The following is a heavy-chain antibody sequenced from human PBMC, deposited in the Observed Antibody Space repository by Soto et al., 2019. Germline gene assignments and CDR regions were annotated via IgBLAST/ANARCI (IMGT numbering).Heavy chain of an antibody. CDR1: GFTFSSYS. D-gene: IGHD3-22*01. CDR2: ISSSSSTI. CDR3: ERDQGDSSGYYPPPYGMDV. V-gene: IGHV3-48*02. Sequence: PGGSLRLSCAASGFTFSSYSMNWVRQAPGKGLEWVSYISSSSSTIYYADSVKGRFTISRDNAKNSLYLQMNSLREEDTAVYYCERDQGDSSGYYPPPYGMDVWGQGTTVTVSS. J-gene: IGHJ6*02.